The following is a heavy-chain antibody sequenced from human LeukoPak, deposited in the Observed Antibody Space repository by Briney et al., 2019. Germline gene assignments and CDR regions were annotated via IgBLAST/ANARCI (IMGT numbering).Heavy chain of an antibody. CDR2: IYHSGST. CDR1: GYSISSGYY. D-gene: IGHD2-2*01. V-gene: IGHV4-38-2*01. Sequence: SETLSLTCAVSGYSISSGYYWGWIRQPPGKGLEWIGSIYHSGSTYYNPSLKSRVTISVDTSENQFSLKLSSVTAADTAVYYCARGPLGYCSSTSCPYYYGMDVWGKGTTVTVSS. CDR3: ARGPLGYCSSTSCPYYYGMDV. J-gene: IGHJ6*04.